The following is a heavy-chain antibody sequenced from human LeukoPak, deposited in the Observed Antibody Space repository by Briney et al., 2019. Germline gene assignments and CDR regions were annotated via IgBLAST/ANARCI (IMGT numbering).Heavy chain of an antibody. D-gene: IGHD1-7*01. V-gene: IGHV1-18*01. CDR3: ARDLFSAGTNH. Sequence: ASVTVSFKASGYTFTSYGISWVRQAPGQGLEWMGWISAYNGNTNYAQKLQGRVTMTTDTSTSTAYMELRSLRSDDTAVYYCARDLFSAGTNHWGQGTLVTVSS. J-gene: IGHJ5*02. CDR2: ISAYNGNT. CDR1: GYTFTSYG.